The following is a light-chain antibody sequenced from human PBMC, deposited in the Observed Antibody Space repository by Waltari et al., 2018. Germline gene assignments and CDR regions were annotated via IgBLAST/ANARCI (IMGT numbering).Light chain of an antibody. Sequence: QSVLTQPPSASGTPGQRATISCPGSSSNTGSNTVIWYQQLPGTAPKRLMYRNNQRPSGVPDRFSGSKSGTSASLTISGLQSDDEADYYCAAWDDSVSGVVFGGGTKVTVL. CDR3: AAWDDSVSGVV. CDR2: RNN. V-gene: IGLV1-44*01. CDR1: SSNTGSNT. J-gene: IGLJ3*02.